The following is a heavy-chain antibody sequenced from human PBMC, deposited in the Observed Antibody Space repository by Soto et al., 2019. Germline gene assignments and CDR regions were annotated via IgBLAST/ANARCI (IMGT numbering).Heavy chain of an antibody. D-gene: IGHD6-13*01. J-gene: IGHJ3*02. CDR1: EFTVSPYY. Sequence: GSLRLSCAASEFTVSPYYMAWIRQAPGKGLEWISYISGDSTDTNFADSVKGRFTISRDNAKNSLYLQMNSLRAEDTAVYFCATGQQVRMADIWGQGTMVTVSS. CDR3: ATGQQVRMADI. V-gene: IGHV3-11*03. CDR2: ISGDSTDT.